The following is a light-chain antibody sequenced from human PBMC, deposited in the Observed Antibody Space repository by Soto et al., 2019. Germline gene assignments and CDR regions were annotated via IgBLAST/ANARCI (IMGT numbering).Light chain of an antibody. CDR2: DVS. Sequence: QLVLTQPASVSGSPGQSITISCTETSSDVGDYRYISWYQQHPGKAPKFLIYDVSTRPSGVSNRFSGSKSGNTASLTISGLRAEDEADYYCSAYTSIKTWVFGGGTKVTVL. CDR3: SAYTSIKTWV. J-gene: IGLJ2*01. CDR1: SSDVGDYRY. V-gene: IGLV2-14*01.